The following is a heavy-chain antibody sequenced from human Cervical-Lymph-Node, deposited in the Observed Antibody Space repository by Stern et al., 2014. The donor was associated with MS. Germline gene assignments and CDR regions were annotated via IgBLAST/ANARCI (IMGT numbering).Heavy chain of an antibody. CDR1: GGSFGNHA. V-gene: IGHV1-69*01. CDR2: IIPLFETA. Sequence: QVQLVQSGAEVKSPGSSVKVSCKASGGSFGNHAINWVRQVPRQGLEWMGGIIPLFETADYAQRFHGRVTILADGPTSTVSMELSSLKSDDTAVYYCARGSRYHDFWSVSYGHLEYWGQGTLITVSS. J-gene: IGHJ4*02. D-gene: IGHD3-3*01. CDR3: ARGSRYHDFWSVSYGHLEY.